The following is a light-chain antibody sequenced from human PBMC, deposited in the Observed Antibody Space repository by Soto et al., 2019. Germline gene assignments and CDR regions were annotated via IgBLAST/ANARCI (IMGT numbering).Light chain of an antibody. J-gene: IGLJ1*01. CDR3: CSYAGSSTYV. Sequence: QSVLTQPASVSGSPGQSITISCTGTSSYVGSYNLVSWYQQHPGKAHKLMIYEVSKRPSGVSNRFSGSKSGNTASLTISGLQAEDEADYYCCSYAGSSTYVFGTGTKVTVL. CDR1: SSYVGSYNL. CDR2: EVS. V-gene: IGLV2-23*02.